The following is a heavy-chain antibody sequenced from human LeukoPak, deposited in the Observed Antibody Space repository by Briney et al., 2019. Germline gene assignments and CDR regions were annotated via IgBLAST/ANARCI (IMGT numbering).Heavy chain of an antibody. CDR1: GGSVSRGGYY. V-gene: IGHV4-31*03. CDR2: IYYSGST. J-gene: IGHJ4*02. CDR3: ARDRYTYGLLDY. Sequence: SETLSLTCTVSGGSVSRGGYYWSWIRQHPGKGLEWIGNIYYSGSTYYNPSLKSRVIISVDTSKNQFSLKLSSVTAADTAVYYCARDRYTYGLLDYWGQGTLVTVSS. D-gene: IGHD5-18*01.